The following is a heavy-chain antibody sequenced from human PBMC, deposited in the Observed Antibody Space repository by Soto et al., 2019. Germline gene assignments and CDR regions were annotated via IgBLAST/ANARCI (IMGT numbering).Heavy chain of an antibody. J-gene: IGHJ4*02. V-gene: IGHV5-10-1*01. D-gene: IGHD6-19*01. CDR2: IDPSDSYI. CDR1: GYTFSGQW. Sequence: GESLKISCKTSGYTFSGQWISWVRQVPGKGLQWMGNIDPSDSYINYNPAFRGHVTFSVDKSSSTAYLHWRSLGPSDTAIYYCARHGAAIWLGYWGQGTLVTVS. CDR3: ARHGAAIWLGY.